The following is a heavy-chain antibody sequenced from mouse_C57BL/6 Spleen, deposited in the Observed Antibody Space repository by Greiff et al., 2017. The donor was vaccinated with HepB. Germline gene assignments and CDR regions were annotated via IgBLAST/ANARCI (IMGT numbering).Heavy chain of an antibody. CDR3: ARGSPWFAY. Sequence: EVKVVESEGGLVQPGSSMKLSCTASGFTFSDYYMAWVRQVPEKGLEWVANINYDGSSTYYLDSLKSRFIISRDNAKNILYLQMSSLKSEDTATYYCARGSPWFAYWGQGTLVTVSA. D-gene: IGHD1-1*01. CDR2: INYDGSST. CDR1: GFTFSDYY. V-gene: IGHV5-16*01. J-gene: IGHJ3*01.